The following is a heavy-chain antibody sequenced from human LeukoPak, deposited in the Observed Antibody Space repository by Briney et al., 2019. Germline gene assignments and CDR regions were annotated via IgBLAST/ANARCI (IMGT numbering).Heavy chain of an antibody. CDR2: IYYSGST. D-gene: IGHD3-22*01. Sequence: PSQTLSLTCNVSGGSISSGGYYWSWIRQHPGKGLEWIGYIYYSGSTYYNPSLKSRVTISVDTSKNQFSLKLSSVTAADTAVYYCARFSYDSSGYYIDYWGQGTLVTVSS. V-gene: IGHV4-31*03. J-gene: IGHJ4*02. CDR1: GGSISSGGYY. CDR3: ARFSYDSSGYYIDY.